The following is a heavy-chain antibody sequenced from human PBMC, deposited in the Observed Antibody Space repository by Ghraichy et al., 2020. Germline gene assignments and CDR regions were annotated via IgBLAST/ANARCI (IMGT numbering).Heavy chain of an antibody. CDR1: GGSISSGGYY. V-gene: IGHV4-31*03. D-gene: IGHD3-10*01. CDR2: IYYSGST. CDR3: ARARVGITMVRGAPFVY. J-gene: IGHJ4*02. Sequence: SETLSLTCTVSGGSISSGGYYWSWIRQHPGKGLEWIGYIYYSGSTYYNPSLKSRVTISVDTSKNQFSLKLSSVTAADTAVYYCARARVGITMVRGAPFVYWGQGTLVTVSS.